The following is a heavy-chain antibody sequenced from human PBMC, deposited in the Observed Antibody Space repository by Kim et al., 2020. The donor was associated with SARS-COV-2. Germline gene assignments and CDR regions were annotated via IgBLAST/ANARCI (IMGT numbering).Heavy chain of an antibody. Sequence: GGSLRLSCAASGFTFSSYFMNWVRQTPGQGLEWVSRISRDGYDTEYVDSVKGRFTISRDNAKNTLYLQMNSLRAEDTAVYFCATTGDYVNIVEYF. CDR3: ATTGDYVNIVEYF. J-gene: IGHJ1*01. CDR1: GFTFSSYF. CDR2: ISRDGYDT. D-gene: IGHD3-10*02. V-gene: IGHV3-74*03.